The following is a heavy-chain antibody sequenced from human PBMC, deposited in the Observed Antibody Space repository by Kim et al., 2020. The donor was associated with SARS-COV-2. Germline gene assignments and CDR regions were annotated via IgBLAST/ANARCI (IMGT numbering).Heavy chain of an antibody. V-gene: IGHV4-4*06. J-gene: IGHJ4*02. Sequence: KSRVTMSVDTSKNQFSLKLSSVTAADTAVYYCARTPVGQWLVPGWSYFDYWGQGTLVTVSS. CDR3: ARTPVGQWLVPGWSYFDY. D-gene: IGHD6-19*01.